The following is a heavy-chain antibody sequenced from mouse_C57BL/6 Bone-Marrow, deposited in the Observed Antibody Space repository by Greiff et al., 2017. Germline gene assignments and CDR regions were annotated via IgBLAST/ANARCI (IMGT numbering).Heavy chain of an antibody. J-gene: IGHJ3*01. Sequence: VQLQQSGAELARPGASVKLSCKASGYTFTSYGISWVKQRTGQGLEWIGEIYPRSGNTYYNEKFKGKATLTADKSSSTAYMELRSLTSEDSAVYFWAPIYYYGSSYVAWFAYWGQGTLVTVSA. CDR3: APIYYYGSSYVAWFAY. CDR1: GYTFTSYG. D-gene: IGHD1-1*01. V-gene: IGHV1-81*01. CDR2: IYPRSGNT.